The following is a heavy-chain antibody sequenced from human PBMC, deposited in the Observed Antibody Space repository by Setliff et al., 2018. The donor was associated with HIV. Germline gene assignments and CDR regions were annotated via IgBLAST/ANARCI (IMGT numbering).Heavy chain of an antibody. J-gene: IGHJ5*02. V-gene: IGHV1-18*01. Sequence: ASVKVSCKASGYTFINYGINWLRQAPGQGLEWVGWINPYNGNTKYGQKFQGTVTMTRDTTTSTAYLERRRLRSDDTAVYFCARGGPARVALLYWFDPWGQGTLVIVSS. CDR1: GYTFINYG. CDR2: INPYNGNT. D-gene: IGHD2-21*01. CDR3: ARGGPARVALLYWFDP.